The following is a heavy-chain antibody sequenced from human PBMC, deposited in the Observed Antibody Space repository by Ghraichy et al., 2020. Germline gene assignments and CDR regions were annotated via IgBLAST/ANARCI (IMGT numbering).Heavy chain of an antibody. Sequence: GGSLRLSCAASGFTFSSYGMHWVRQAPGKGLEWVAVIWYDGSNKYYADSVKGRFTISRDNSKNTLYLQMNSLRAEDTAVYYCAREDSPNDYGGLVDYWGQGTLVTVSS. D-gene: IGHD4-17*01. J-gene: IGHJ4*02. CDR3: AREDSPNDYGGLVDY. CDR2: IWYDGSNK. V-gene: IGHV3-33*01. CDR1: GFTFSSYG.